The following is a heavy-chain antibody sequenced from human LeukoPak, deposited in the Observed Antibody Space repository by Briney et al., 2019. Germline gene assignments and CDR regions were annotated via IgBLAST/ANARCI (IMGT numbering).Heavy chain of an antibody. CDR3: ARGDNYDFWSGYSHTFDY. Sequence: GSLRLSCAAPGFTFSSDWMIWVPQAPGKGREWSGSIYYSGSTYYNPSLKSRVTISVDTSKNQFSLKLSSVTAADTAVYYCARGDNYDFWSGYSHTFDYWGQGTLVTVSS. CDR1: GFTFSSDW. V-gene: IGHV4-4*02. J-gene: IGHJ4*02. CDR2: IYYSGST. D-gene: IGHD3-3*01.